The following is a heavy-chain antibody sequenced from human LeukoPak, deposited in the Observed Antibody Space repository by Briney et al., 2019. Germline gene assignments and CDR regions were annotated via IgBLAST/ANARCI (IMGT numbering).Heavy chain of an antibody. J-gene: IGHJ5*02. CDR1: GGSISSYY. CDR2: IYYSGST. V-gene: IGHV4-59*08. CDR3: ARHNSYYDILTGYNTGDWFDP. Sequence: EPSETLSLTCTVSGGSISSYYWSWIRQPPGKGLEWNGYIYYSGSTNYNPSLKSRVTISVDTSRNQFSLKLSSVTAADTAVYYCARHNSYYDILTGYNTGDWFDPWGQGTLVTVSS. D-gene: IGHD3-9*01.